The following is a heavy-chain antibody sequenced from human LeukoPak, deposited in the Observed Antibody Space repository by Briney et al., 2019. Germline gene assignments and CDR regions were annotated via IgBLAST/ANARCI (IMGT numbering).Heavy chain of an antibody. D-gene: IGHD3-10*01. CDR3: ARNKYYYGSGNYGVPNWFDP. CDR1: GGSISSSGYY. V-gene: IGHV4-39*01. Sequence: SETLSLTCTVSGGSISSSGYYWGWIRQPPGTGLEWIGSMYYSGSTYYNPSLKSRVTISVDTSKNQFSLKLSSVTAADTAVYYCARNKYYYGSGNYGVPNWFDPWGQGTLVTVSS. J-gene: IGHJ5*02. CDR2: MYYSGST.